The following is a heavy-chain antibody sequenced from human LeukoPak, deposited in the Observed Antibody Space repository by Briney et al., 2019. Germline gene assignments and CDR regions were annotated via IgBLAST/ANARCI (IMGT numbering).Heavy chain of an antibody. CDR2: IYYSGST. J-gene: IGHJ4*02. Sequence: SETLSLTCTVFGGSLSSYYRSWIRQPPGNGLEWTGYIYYSGSTNYNASLKSRVTISVETSKSQFSLKLSSVTAADTAVYYCARYYDSSDYYHYYYFDYWGQGTLVTVSS. V-gene: IGHV4-59*01. D-gene: IGHD3-22*01. CDR3: ARYYDSSDYYHYYYFDY. CDR1: GGSLSSYY.